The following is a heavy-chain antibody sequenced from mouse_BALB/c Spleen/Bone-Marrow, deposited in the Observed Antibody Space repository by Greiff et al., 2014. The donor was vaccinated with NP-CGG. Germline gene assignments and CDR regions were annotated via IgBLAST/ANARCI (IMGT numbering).Heavy chain of an antibody. J-gene: IGHJ2*01. CDR3: ARGGYGNYYFDY. Sequence: QVQLKQSGSVLVRPGASVKLSCKASGYTFTSSWMHWAKQRPGQGLGWIGEIHPNSGNTNYNEKFKGKATLTVDTSSSTAYVDLSSLTSEDSAVYYCARGGYGNYYFDYWGQGTTLTVSS. CDR2: IHPNSGNT. V-gene: IGHV1S130*01. D-gene: IGHD2-1*01. CDR1: GYTFTSSW.